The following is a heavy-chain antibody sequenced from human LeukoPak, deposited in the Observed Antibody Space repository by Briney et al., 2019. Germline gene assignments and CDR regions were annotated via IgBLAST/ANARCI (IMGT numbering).Heavy chain of an antibody. CDR2: IYYSGST. D-gene: IGHD6-19*01. Sequence: SETLSLTCTVSGGSISSYYWSWIRQPPGKGLEWIGYIYYSGSTNYNPSLKSRVTISVDTSKNQFSLKLSSVTAADTAVYYCARASWSSGWYMGRGQNAFDIWGQGTMVTVSS. V-gene: IGHV4-59*01. CDR3: ARASWSSGWYMGRGQNAFDI. J-gene: IGHJ3*02. CDR1: GGSISSYY.